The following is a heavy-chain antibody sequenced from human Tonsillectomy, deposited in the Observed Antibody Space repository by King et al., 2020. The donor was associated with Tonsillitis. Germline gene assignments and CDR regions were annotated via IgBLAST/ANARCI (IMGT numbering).Heavy chain of an antibody. J-gene: IGHJ5*02. V-gene: IGHV3-15*01. CDR1: GFTFSYAW. Sequence: VQLVESGGGLVEPGGSLRLSCAASGFTFSYAWMSWVRQAPGKGLQWVGHIKTKSDGDTTDYAAPVKGRFTISRDDSKNTLYLQMNSLKTEDTAVYYCTTDCSNTRCYGWAWFGTWGQGSLVTVSS. CDR2: IKTKSDGDTT. CDR3: TTDCSNTRCYGWAWFGT. D-gene: IGHD2-2*01.